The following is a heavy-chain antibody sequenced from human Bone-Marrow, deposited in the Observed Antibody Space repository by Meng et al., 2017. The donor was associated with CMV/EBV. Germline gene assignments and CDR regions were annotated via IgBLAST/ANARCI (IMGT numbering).Heavy chain of an antibody. CDR2: ISYDGSNK. CDR3: ADGKRYYDFSY. Sequence: GGSLRLTCAASGFTFSSYDMHWVRQAPGKGLEWVAVISYDGSNKYYADSVKGRFTISRDNSKNTLYLQMNSLRADDAAVYYCADGKRYYDFSYWGQGTLVTVSS. CDR1: GFTFSSYD. J-gene: IGHJ4*02. D-gene: IGHD3-3*01. V-gene: IGHV3-30-3*01.